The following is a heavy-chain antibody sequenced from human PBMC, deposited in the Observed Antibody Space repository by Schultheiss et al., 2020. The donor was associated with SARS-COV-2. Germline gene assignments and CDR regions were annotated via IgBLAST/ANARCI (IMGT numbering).Heavy chain of an antibody. D-gene: IGHD3-10*01. Sequence: ASVKVSCKAFGYTFTSYDINWVRQATGQGLEWVGWMNPNSGGTNYAQKFQGRVTITRNTSISTAYMELSRLRSDDTAVYYCATARDYYGSGILDAFDIWGQGTMVTVSS. J-gene: IGHJ3*02. CDR3: ATARDYYGSGILDAFDI. CDR2: MNPNSGGT. V-gene: IGHV1-8*01. CDR1: GYTFTSYD.